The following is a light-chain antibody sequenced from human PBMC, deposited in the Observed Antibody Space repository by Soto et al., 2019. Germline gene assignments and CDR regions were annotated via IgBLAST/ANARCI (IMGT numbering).Light chain of an antibody. V-gene: IGLV2-14*01. CDR1: SSDVGLYNY. J-gene: IGLJ2*01. CDR2: DVS. Sequence: QSALTQPVSVSGSPGQSITISCTGTSSDVGLYNYVSWYQQHPDKAPKLMIYDVSNRPSGVSDRFSGSKSANTASLTISGLQAEDEADYYCTSYTGSSPHVIFGGGTKLTVL. CDR3: TSYTGSSPHVI.